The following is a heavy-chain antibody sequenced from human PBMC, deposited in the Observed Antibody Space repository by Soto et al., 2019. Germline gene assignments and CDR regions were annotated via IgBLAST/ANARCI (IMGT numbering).Heavy chain of an antibody. V-gene: IGHV3-30-3*01. CDR3: AGANVLLWFGELSFYYYYGMDV. D-gene: IGHD3-10*01. J-gene: IGHJ6*02. CDR1: GFTFSSYA. CDR2: ISYDGSNK. Sequence: GGSLRLSCAASGFTFSSYAMHWVRQAPGKGLEWVAVISYDGSNKYYADSVKGRFTISRDNSKNTLYLQMNSLRAEDTAVYYCAGANVLLWFGELSFYYYYGMDVWGQGTTVTVSS.